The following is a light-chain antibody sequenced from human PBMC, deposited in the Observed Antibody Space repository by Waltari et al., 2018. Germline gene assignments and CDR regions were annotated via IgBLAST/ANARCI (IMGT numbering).Light chain of an antibody. CDR2: GAS. Sequence: EIVLTQSPGILSLSPGEGATLSCRASQSVGRSLAWYQQKPGQAPRLVISGASNRATGIPDRFSGSGSGTDFSLTISSLQAEDVAVYYCQQCYTFPYTFGQGTKLEIK. V-gene: IGKV3-11*01. CDR3: QQCYTFPYT. J-gene: IGKJ2*01. CDR1: QSVGRS.